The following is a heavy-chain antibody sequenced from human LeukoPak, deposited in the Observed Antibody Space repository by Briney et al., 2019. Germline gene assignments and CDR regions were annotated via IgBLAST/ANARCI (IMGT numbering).Heavy chain of an antibody. V-gene: IGHV3-43*02. Sequence: PGGSLRLSCAASGFTFDDYAMHWVRQAPGKGLEWVSLISGDGGSTYYAGSVKGRFTISRDNSKNSMYLQMNSLRTEDTALYYCAKDIPRIYYDSSGSLPDYWGQGTLVTVSS. J-gene: IGHJ4*02. CDR1: GFTFDDYA. CDR3: AKDIPRIYYDSSGSLPDY. CDR2: ISGDGGST. D-gene: IGHD3-22*01.